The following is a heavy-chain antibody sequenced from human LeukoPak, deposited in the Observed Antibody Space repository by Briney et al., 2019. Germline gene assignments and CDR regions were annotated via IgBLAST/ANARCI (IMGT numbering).Heavy chain of an antibody. CDR3: ARHPPFYSNYENWFDP. Sequence: PSETLSLTCTVSGGSISSSSYYWGWIRQPPGKGLEWTGSIYYSGSTCYNPSLKSRVTISVDTSKNQFSLKLSSVTAADTAVYYCARHPPFYSNYENWFDPWGQGTLVTVSS. CDR2: IYYSGST. V-gene: IGHV4-39*01. J-gene: IGHJ5*02. D-gene: IGHD4-4*01. CDR1: GGSISSSSYY.